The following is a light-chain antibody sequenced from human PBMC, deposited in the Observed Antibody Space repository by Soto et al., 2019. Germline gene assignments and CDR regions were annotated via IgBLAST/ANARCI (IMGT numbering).Light chain of an antibody. Sequence: DIQLTQSPSTLSASVGDRVTITCRASQSINNWLAWYQQKPGKVPNLLIFGASNLERGVPSRFSGSGSGTEFTLTISSLQPDDFATYYCQQYNTYWTFGQGTKV. CDR2: GAS. V-gene: IGKV1-5*01. CDR3: QQYNTYWT. CDR1: QSINNW. J-gene: IGKJ1*01.